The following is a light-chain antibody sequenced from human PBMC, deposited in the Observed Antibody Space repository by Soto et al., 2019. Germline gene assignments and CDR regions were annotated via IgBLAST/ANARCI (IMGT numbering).Light chain of an antibody. Sequence: EIVLTQSPGTLSLSPGERATLSCRASQSVSSSYLAWYQQKPGQAPRLLIYGASTRATGIPDRFSGSGSGTDFTLTITRLEPDDFAVYYCQQYSSSPYTFGQGTKVDIK. J-gene: IGKJ2*01. V-gene: IGKV3-20*01. CDR2: GAS. CDR1: QSVSSSY. CDR3: QQYSSSPYT.